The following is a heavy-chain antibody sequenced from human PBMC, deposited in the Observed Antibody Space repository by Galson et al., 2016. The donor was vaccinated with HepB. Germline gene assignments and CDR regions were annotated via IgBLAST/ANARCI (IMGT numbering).Heavy chain of an antibody. CDR3: ARHRVVVVPIAPENYHYYYYMDF. CDR1: GFTFSGYW. Sequence: SLRLSCAASGFTFSGYWMTWVRQAPGKGLEWVANIKQDGSEKYYVDSVKGRFTISRDNAKNSLYLQMNSLRAEDMAVYYCARHRVVVVPIAPENYHYYYYMDFWGKGTTVTVSS. D-gene: IGHD2-2*01. J-gene: IGHJ6*03. CDR2: IKQDGSEK. V-gene: IGHV3-7*04.